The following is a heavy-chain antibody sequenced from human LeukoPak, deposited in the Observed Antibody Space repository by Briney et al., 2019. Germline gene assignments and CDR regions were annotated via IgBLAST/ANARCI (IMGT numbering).Heavy chain of an antibody. Sequence: TSETLSLTCTVSGGSISSSDYYWGWIRQPPGKGLEWIGSIYYSGSTYYNPSVKSRVTISVDTSKNQFSLKPSSVTAADTAIYYCASVSKTVVAATIDYWGQGTLVTVSS. CDR1: GGSISSSDYY. CDR3: ASVSKTVVAATIDY. J-gene: IGHJ4*02. V-gene: IGHV4-39*01. CDR2: IYYSGST. D-gene: IGHD2-15*01.